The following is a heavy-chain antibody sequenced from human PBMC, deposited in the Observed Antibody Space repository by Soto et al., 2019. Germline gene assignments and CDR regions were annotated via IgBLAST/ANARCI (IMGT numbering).Heavy chain of an antibody. Sequence: GGSLRLSCAASGFTFTRYSMNWVRQAPGKGLEWVSSISSTTNYIYYADSMKGRFTVSRDNAKNSVYLEMNSLSAEDTAVYHCAKNQGVELVPLATVDWFDPWGQGSVVTVSS. CDR2: ISSTTNYI. D-gene: IGHD1-26*01. CDR1: GFTFTRYS. J-gene: IGHJ5*02. V-gene: IGHV3-21*04. CDR3: AKNQGVELVPLATVDWFDP.